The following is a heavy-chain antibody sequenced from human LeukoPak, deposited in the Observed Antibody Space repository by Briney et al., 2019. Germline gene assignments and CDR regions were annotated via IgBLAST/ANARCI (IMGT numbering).Heavy chain of an antibody. CDR1: GGSFSGYY. CDR3: ARPSGWSGPNWFDP. CDR2: INHSGST. D-gene: IGHD6-19*01. J-gene: IGHJ5*02. V-gene: IGHV4-34*01. Sequence: SETLSLTCAVYGGSFSGYYWSWIRQPPGKGLEWIGGINHSGSTNYNPSLKSRVTISVDTSKNQFSLKLSSVTAADTAVYYCARPSGWSGPNWFDPWGQGTLVTVSS.